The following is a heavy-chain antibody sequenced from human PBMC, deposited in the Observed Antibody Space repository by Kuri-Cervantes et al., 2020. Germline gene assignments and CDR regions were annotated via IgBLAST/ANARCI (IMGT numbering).Heavy chain of an antibody. CDR3: ALGDYYYYGMDV. CDR2: ISYDGSNK. CDR1: EFTFSSYA. V-gene: IGHV3-30-3*01. Sequence: GESMKISCAASEFTFSSYAMHWVRQAPGKGLEWVAVISYDGSNKYYADSVKGRFTISRDNSKNTLYLQMNSLRAEDTAVYYCALGDYYYYGMDVWGQGTTVTVSS. J-gene: IGHJ6*02. D-gene: IGHD3-16*01.